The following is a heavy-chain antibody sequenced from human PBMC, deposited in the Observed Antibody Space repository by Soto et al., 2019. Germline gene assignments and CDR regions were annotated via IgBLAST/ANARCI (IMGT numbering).Heavy chain of an antibody. CDR2: IYYSGST. D-gene: IGHD2-8*01. J-gene: IGHJ6*02. CDR1: GGPMSSFY. V-gene: IGHV4-59*08. CDR3: ARGVVRAGPPPLERYYYNGMDV. Sequence: SETLSLTCTVSGGPMSSFYWSWIRQPPGKGLEWIGYIYYSGSTNYNPSLKSRVTMSVDMSKNQFSLKLSSVTAADTAVYYCARGVVRAGPPPLERYYYNGMDVRGQGTTVTVSS.